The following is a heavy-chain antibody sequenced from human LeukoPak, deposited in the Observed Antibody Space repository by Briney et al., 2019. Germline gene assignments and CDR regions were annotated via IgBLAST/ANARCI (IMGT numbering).Heavy chain of an antibody. Sequence: PSETLSLTCAVYGGSFSGYYWSWIRQPPGKGLEWIGEINHSGSTNYNPSLKSRVTISVDTSKNQFSLKLSSVTAADTAVYYCARRRSGSGSYYGYWGQGTLVTVSS. CDR2: INHSGST. J-gene: IGHJ4*02. V-gene: IGHV4-34*01. CDR1: GGSFSGYY. D-gene: IGHD1-26*01. CDR3: ARRRSGSGSYYGY.